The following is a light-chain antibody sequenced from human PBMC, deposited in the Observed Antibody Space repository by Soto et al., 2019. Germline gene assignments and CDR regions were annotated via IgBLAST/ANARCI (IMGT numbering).Light chain of an antibody. J-gene: IGLJ3*02. CDR1: SSDIGAYNY. V-gene: IGLV2-14*01. Sequence: QSALTQPASVSGSPGQSITISCTGTSSDIGAYNYVSWYRQHPGEAPKLIIYEVTHRPSGISSRFSGSKSGNTASLTISGLRAEDEADYYCSSYASDITHVFGGGTKVTVL. CDR3: SSYASDITHV. CDR2: EVT.